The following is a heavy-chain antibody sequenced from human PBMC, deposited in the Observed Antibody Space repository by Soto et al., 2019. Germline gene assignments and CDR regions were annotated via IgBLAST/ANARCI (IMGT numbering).Heavy chain of an antibody. D-gene: IGHD5-12*01. Sequence: EVQLVESGGGLVQPGGSLRLSCVASGFTFSTYWMHWVRQAPGKGLVWVSRINGDGTRTTYADSVEGRFTISRDNAKNTLYLQMNSLSADDTAVYFCVRVPTGGYAFSLDDYWGQGTLVTVSS. CDR3: VRVPTGGYAFSLDDY. CDR1: GFTFSTYW. CDR2: INGDGTRT. V-gene: IGHV3-74*01. J-gene: IGHJ4*02.